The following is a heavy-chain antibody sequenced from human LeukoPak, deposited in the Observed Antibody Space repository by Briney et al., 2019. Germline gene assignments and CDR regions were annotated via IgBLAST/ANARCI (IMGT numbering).Heavy chain of an antibody. CDR3: AKDIASYYYDSSGYNYFDY. D-gene: IGHD3-22*01. V-gene: IGHV3-9*01. CDR2: ISWNSGSI. J-gene: IGHJ4*02. Sequence: GRSLRLSCAASGFTFDDYAMHWVRQAPGKGLEWVSGISWNSGSIGYADSVKGRFTISRDNAKNSLYLQMNSLRAEDTALYYCAKDIASYYYDSSGYNYFDYWGQGTLVTVSS. CDR1: GFTFDDYA.